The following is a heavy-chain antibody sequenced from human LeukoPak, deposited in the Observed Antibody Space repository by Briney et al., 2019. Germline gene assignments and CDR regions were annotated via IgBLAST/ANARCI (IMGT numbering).Heavy chain of an antibody. Sequence: SVNVSCKASGGTFSSYAISWVRQAPGQGLEWMGGIIPIFGTANYAQKFQGRVTITADESTSTAYMELSSLRSEDTAVYYCARDAQRYFDWLFYGEAFDIWGQGTMVTVS. J-gene: IGHJ3*02. V-gene: IGHV1-69*01. D-gene: IGHD3-9*01. CDR1: GGTFSSYA. CDR2: IIPIFGTA. CDR3: ARDAQRYFDWLFYGEAFDI.